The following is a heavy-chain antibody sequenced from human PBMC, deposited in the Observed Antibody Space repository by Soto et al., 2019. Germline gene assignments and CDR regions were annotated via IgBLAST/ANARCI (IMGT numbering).Heavy chain of an antibody. CDR2: IIPISGTT. CDR3: ARGYCSGGNCYSGMDV. J-gene: IGHJ6*02. V-gene: IGHV1-69*13. D-gene: IGHD2-15*01. CDR1: GGTFSTHA. Sequence: SVKVSCKASGGTFSTHAIIWVRQAPGYGLEWMGGIIPISGTTYYTQKFQGRVTITADEPTSTAFMELSSLKSEDTAVFYCARGYCSGGNCYSGMDVWGQGTMVTVSS.